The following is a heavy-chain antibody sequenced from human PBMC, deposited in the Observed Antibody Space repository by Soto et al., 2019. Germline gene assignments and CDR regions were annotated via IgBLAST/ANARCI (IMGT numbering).Heavy chain of an antibody. V-gene: IGHV3-33*01. CDR3: ARTYSGSYFAFDY. CDR1: GFTFSSYG. D-gene: IGHD1-26*01. J-gene: IGHJ4*02. Sequence: GGSLRLSCAASGFTFSSYGMHWVRQAPGKGLEWVAVIWYDGSNKYYADSVKGRFTISRDNSKNTLYLQMNSLRAEDTAVYYCARTYSGSYFAFDYWGQGTLVTVSS. CDR2: IWYDGSNK.